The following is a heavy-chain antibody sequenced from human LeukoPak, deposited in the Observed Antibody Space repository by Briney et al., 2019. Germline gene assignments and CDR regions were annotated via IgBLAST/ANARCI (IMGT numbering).Heavy chain of an antibody. CDR1: GYSFSNYW. D-gene: IGHD2-2*01. V-gene: IGHV5-51*01. CDR2: IYPVDSDT. J-gene: IGHJ4*02. CDR3: ARMRSSTSPFDY. Sequence: GESLKISCKGSGYSFSNYWVAWVRQMPGKGLEWMGIIYPVDSDTRYSLSFQAQVTISVDRSTSTAYLQWSSLKASDTAIYYCARMRSSTSPFDYWGQGALVTVPS.